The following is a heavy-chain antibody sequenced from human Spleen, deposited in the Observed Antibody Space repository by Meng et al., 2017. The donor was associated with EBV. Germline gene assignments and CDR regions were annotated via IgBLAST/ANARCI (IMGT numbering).Heavy chain of an antibody. CDR2: LIPMSGAP. D-gene: IGHD3-10*01. J-gene: IGHJ4*02. CDR1: GGTFRSDA. CDR3: ASESGRGYTPDY. Sequence: QVQLVQSGAEVKKPGSSGKVSCKTSGGTFRSDAVSWVRQAPGQGLEWMGGLIPMSGAPNYAQKFQGRVTITADESTGTHYMDLSSLRSEDTAVYYCASESGRGYTPDYWGQGTLVTVSS. V-gene: IGHV1-69*01.